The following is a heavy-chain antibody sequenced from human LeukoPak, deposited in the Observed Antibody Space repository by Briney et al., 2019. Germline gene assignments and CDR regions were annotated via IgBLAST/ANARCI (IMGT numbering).Heavy chain of an antibody. J-gene: IGHJ4*02. CDR1: GYTFTSYG. V-gene: IGHV1-18*01. CDR2: ISAYNGNT. Sequence: ASVKVSCKASGYTFTSYGISWVRQAPGQGLEWMGWISAYNGNTNYAQKLQGRVTMTTDTSTSTAYMELRSLRSDDTAVYYCARELNWNYGGLVGYYFDYWGQGTLVTVSS. D-gene: IGHD1-7*01. CDR3: ARELNWNYGGLVGYYFDY.